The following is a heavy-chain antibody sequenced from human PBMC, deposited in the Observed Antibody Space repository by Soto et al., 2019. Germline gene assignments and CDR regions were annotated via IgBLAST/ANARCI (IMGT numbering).Heavy chain of an antibody. J-gene: IGHJ6*02. Sequence: ASVKVSCKASGYTFTSYAMHWVRQAPGQRLEWMGWINAGNGNTKYSQKFQGRVTITTDESTSTAYMELSSLRSEDTAVYYCARERTAPRYYYYGMDVWGQGTTVTVSS. CDR2: INAGNGNT. CDR3: ARERTAPRYYYYGMDV. CDR1: GYTFTSYA. V-gene: IGHV1-3*01.